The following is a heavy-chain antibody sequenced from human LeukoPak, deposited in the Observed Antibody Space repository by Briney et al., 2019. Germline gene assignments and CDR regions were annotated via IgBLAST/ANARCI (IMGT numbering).Heavy chain of an antibody. J-gene: IGHJ4*02. D-gene: IGHD3-10*01. CDR2: INHSGST. CDR1: NGSISSGSYY. V-gene: IGHV4-39*07. Sequence: PSETLSLTCTVSNGSISSGSYYWSWIRQPPGKGLEWLGEINHSGSTNYNPSLKSRVTISVDTSKNQFSLKLSSVTAADTAVYYCARLVPRYGSGSQSDYWGQGTLVTVSS. CDR3: ARLVPRYGSGSQSDY.